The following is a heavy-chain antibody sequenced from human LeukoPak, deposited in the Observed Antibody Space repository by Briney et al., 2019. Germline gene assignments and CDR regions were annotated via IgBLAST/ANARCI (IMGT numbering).Heavy chain of an antibody. CDR1: GGSISSYY. Sequence: PSETLSLTCTVSGGSISSYYWSWIRQPAGKGLEWIGRIYTSGTTFYNPSLKGRVTASIATPKNQFSLTLSSVTASDTGIYYCARHGTVDEADWNSDDVAFFICGRGTLVTLSS. V-gene: IGHV4-4*07. D-gene: IGHD1-7*01. CDR2: IYTSGTT. CDR3: ARHGTVDEADWNSDDVAFFI. J-gene: IGHJ3*02.